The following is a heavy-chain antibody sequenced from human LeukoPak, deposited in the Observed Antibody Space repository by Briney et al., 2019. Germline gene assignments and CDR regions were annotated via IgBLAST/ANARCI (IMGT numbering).Heavy chain of an antibody. CDR3: ARQVRTGYDILTGRGYYYMDV. CDR2: IYPGDSDT. J-gene: IGHJ6*03. D-gene: IGHD3-9*01. Sequence: GESLKISCKGSGYSFTSYWIGWVHQLPGKGLEWMGIIYPGDSDTRYSPSFQGQVTISADKSISTAYLQWSGLNASDTAMYYCARQVRTGYDILTGRGYYYMDVWGKGTTVTVSS. CDR1: GYSFTSYW. V-gene: IGHV5-51*07.